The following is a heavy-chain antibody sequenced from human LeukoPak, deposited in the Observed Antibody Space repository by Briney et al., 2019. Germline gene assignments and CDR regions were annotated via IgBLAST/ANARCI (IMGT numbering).Heavy chain of an antibody. CDR2: ISSSSYT. CDR1: GFTFSDYY. CDR3: ARDSGYSGYSDY. Sequence: GGSLRLSCAASGFTFSDYYMSWIRQAPGKGLEWVSYISSSSYTDYADSVKGRFTISRDNAKNSLNLQMNSLRAEDTAVYYCARDSGYSGYSDYWGQGTLVTVSS. J-gene: IGHJ4*02. V-gene: IGHV3-11*05. D-gene: IGHD5-12*01.